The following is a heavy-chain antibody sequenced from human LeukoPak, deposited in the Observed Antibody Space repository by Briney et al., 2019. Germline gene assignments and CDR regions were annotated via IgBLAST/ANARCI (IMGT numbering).Heavy chain of an antibody. Sequence: GGSLRLSCAASGFTFSSYAMSWVRQAPGKGLEWVSTISGGGSSTYYADSVKGRFTISRDNSKNSLYLQMNSLRAEDTAIYCCAKAILPATILSFNDYWGQGTLVTVSS. CDR2: ISGGGSST. D-gene: IGHD2-2*02. CDR1: GFTFSSYA. J-gene: IGHJ4*02. V-gene: IGHV3-23*01. CDR3: AKAILPATILSFNDY.